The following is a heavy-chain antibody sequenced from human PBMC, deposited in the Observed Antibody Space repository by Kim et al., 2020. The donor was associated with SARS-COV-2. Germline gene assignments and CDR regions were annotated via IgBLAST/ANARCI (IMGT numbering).Heavy chain of an antibody. V-gene: IGHV3-30*04. D-gene: IGHD2-15*01. J-gene: IGHJ5*01. Sequence: GGSLRLSCAASGFTFSSYAMHWVRQAPGKGLEWVAVISYDGSNKYYADSVKGRFTISRDNSKNTLYLQMNSLRAEDTAVYYCARESGRYCSGGSCYPNW. CDR2: ISYDGSNK. CDR1: GFTFSSYA. CDR3: ARESGRYCSGGSCYPNW.